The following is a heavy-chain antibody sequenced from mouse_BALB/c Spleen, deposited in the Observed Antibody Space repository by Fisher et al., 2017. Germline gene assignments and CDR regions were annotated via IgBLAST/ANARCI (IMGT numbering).Heavy chain of an antibody. J-gene: IGHJ4*01. V-gene: IGHV1S45*01. D-gene: IGHD1-1*01. CDR3: AREGRHYAMDY. Sequence: KFKGKATLTVDKSSSTAYMQLNSLTSEDSAVYYCAREGRHYAMDYWGQGTSVTVSS.